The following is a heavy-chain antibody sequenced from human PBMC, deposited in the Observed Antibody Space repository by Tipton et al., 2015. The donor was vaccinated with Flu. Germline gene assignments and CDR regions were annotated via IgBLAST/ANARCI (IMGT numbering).Heavy chain of an antibody. D-gene: IGHD2-2*01. V-gene: IGHV4-39*07. CDR2: IYYSGST. J-gene: IGHJ4*02. CDR1: GGSISSSSYY. Sequence: TLSLTCTVSGGSISSSSYYWGWIRQPPGKGLEWIGSIYYSGSTNYNPSLKSRVTISVDTSKNQFSLKLSSVTAADTAVYYCARGDCNSTSCLDYWGQGTLVTVSS. CDR3: ARGDCNSTSCLDY.